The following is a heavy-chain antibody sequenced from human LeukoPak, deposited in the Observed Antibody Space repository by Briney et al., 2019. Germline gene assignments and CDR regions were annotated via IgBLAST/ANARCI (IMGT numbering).Heavy chain of an antibody. V-gene: IGHV1-2*02. CDR2: INPNSGGT. Sequence: GASAKVSCKASGYTFTGYYMHWVRQAPGQGLEWMGWINPNSGGTNHAQKFQGRVTMTRDTSISTAYMELSRLRSDDTAVYYCARASRRITIFGVGENGYWGQGTLVTVSS. CDR3: ARASRRITIFGVGENGY. D-gene: IGHD3-3*01. CDR1: GYTFTGYY. J-gene: IGHJ4*02.